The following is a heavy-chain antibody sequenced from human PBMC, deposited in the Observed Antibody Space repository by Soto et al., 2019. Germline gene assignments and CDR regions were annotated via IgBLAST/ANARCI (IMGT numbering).Heavy chain of an antibody. D-gene: IGHD1-26*01. Sequence: QITLKESGPTLVKPTQTLTLTCTFSGFSLTTSGVGVGWIRQPPGKALEWLALIYWDDDERYSPSLQTRLTITKDTSKNQVVLTMTNMDPVDTGTYYCAHRPGGATFDDWGQGISVTVSS. V-gene: IGHV2-5*02. CDR2: IYWDDDE. J-gene: IGHJ4*02. CDR1: GFSLTTSGVG. CDR3: AHRPGGATFDD.